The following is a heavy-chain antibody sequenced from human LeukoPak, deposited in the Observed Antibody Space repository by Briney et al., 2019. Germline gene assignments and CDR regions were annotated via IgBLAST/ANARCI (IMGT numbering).Heavy chain of an antibody. D-gene: IGHD2-2*01. V-gene: IGHV1-69*13. Sequence: ASVKVSCKASGGTFSSYAISWVRQAPGQGLEWVGGIIPIFGTANYAQKFQGRVTITADESTSTAYMELSSLRSEDTAVYYCARAPPLVPAAIHAFDIWGQGTMVTVSS. J-gene: IGHJ3*02. CDR3: ARAPPLVPAAIHAFDI. CDR2: IIPIFGTA. CDR1: GGTFSSYA.